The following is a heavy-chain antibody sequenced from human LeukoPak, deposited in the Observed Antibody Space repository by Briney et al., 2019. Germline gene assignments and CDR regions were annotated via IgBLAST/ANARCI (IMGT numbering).Heavy chain of an antibody. D-gene: IGHD5-18*01. CDR1: GFSVSSTY. CDR3: ARERGQSYGLGSGAFDI. CDR2: IYGGGST. V-gene: IGHV3-53*01. J-gene: IGHJ3*02. Sequence: PGGSLRLSCAASGFSVSSTYVSWVRQAPGTGLEWVSIIYGGGSTYYADSVKGRFTISRDNSKNTLYLQMNSLRAEDTAVYYCARERGQSYGLGSGAFDIWGQGTMVTVSS.